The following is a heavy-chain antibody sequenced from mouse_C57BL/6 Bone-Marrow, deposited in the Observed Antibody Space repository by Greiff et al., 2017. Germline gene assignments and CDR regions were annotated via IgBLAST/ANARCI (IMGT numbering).Heavy chain of an antibody. CDR3: ARHSGYDYDSFAY. CDR1: GFTFSDYG. V-gene: IGHV5-15*04. D-gene: IGHD2-4*01. CDR2: ISNLAYSI. J-gene: IGHJ3*01. Sequence: EVKVEESGGGLVQPGGSLKLSCAASGFTFSDYGMAWVRQAPRKGPEWVAFISNLAYSIYYADTVTGRFTISRENAKNTLYREMSSLRSEDTALYYCARHSGYDYDSFAYWGQGTLVTVSA.